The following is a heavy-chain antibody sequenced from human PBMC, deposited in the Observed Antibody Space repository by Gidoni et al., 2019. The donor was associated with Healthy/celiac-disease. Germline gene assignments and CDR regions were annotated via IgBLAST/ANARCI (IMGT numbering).Heavy chain of an antibody. J-gene: IGHJ3*02. CDR3: ARLGGCTSCHNDAFDI. D-gene: IGHD2-2*02. V-gene: IGHV1-3*01. CDR1: GYTFTSYA. CDR2: INAGNGNT. Sequence: QVQLVQSGAEVKKPGASVKVSCKASGYTFTSYAMHWVRQAPGQRLEWMGWINAGNGNTKYSQKFQGRVTITRDTSASTAYMELSSLRSEDTAVYYCARLGGCTSCHNDAFDIWGQGTMVTVSS.